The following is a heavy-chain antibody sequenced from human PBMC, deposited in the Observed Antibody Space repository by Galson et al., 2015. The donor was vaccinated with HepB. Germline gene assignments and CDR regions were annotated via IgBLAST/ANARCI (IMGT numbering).Heavy chain of an antibody. J-gene: IGHJ5*02. CDR1: GFTFSTYS. CDR3: AREGTLAYCGGDCYSDWFDR. CDR2: ISSSSSNI. Sequence: SLRLSCAASGFTFSTYSMNWVRQAPGKGLEWVSFISSSSSNIYYADSVKGRFTISRDNAKNSLYLQMNSLTAEDTAVYYCAREGTLAYCGGDCYSDWFDRWGQGTVVTVSS. V-gene: IGHV3-48*04. D-gene: IGHD2-21*02.